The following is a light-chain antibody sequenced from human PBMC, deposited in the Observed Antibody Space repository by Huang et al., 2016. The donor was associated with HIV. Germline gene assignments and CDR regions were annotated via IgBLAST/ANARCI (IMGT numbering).Light chain of an antibody. CDR1: ESILRN. V-gene: IGKV3-15*01. Sequence: VMTQSPAALSVSPGERATLSCRASESILRNLAWYQQRPGQPPRLLIYGASVRLPGIPDRFRGSGSGTEFSLTISSLQSEDFAVYYCQQYNKWPPYTYGQGTKLEIK. J-gene: IGKJ2*01. CDR2: GAS. CDR3: QQYNKWPPYT.